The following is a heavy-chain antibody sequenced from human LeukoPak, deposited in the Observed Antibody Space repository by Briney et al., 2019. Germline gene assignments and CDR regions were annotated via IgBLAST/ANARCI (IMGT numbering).Heavy chain of an antibody. CDR2: IYSGGST. J-gene: IGHJ6*02. CDR1: GFTFGDYA. V-gene: IGHV3-53*01. CDR3: ARDQYGMDV. Sequence: PGGSLRLSCTASGFTFGDYAMSWIRRAPGKGLEWVSAIYSGGSTYYADSVKGRFTISRDNSKNTLYLQMNSLRAEDTAVYYCARDQYGMDVWGQGTTVTVSS.